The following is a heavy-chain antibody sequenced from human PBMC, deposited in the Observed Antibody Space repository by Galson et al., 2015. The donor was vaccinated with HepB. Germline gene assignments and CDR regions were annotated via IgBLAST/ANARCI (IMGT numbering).Heavy chain of an antibody. CDR2: IYYSGST. CDR1: GGSISSYY. V-gene: IGHV4-59*08. J-gene: IGHJ3*02. Sequence: SETLSLTCTVSGGSISSYYWSWIRQPPGKGLEWIGYIYYSGSTNYNPSLKSRVTISVDTSKNQFSLKLSSVTAADTAVYYCARPDGAQGAFDIWGQGTMVTVSS. D-gene: IGHD4-17*01. CDR3: ARPDGAQGAFDI.